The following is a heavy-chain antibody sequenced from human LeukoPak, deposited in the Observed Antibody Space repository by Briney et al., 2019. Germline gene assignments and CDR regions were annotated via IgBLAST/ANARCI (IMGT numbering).Heavy chain of an antibody. J-gene: IGHJ4*02. V-gene: IGHV3-23*01. D-gene: IGHD6-19*01. CDR2: ISGSGDRT. Sequence: GGSLRLSCAASGFTFSSSGMIWVRQAPGKGLEWVSAISGSGDRTYHADSVKGRFTISRDNSKNTLYLQMNSLRAEDTAVYYCARGVRIAVAGNIDHWGQGTLVTVSS. CDR1: GFTFSSSG. CDR3: ARGVRIAVAGNIDH.